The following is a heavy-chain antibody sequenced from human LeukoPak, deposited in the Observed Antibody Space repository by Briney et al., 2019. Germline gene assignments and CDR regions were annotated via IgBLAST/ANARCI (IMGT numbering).Heavy chain of an antibody. CDR1: GGSISSGSYY. D-gene: IGHD4-17*01. CDR2: IYTSGST. CDR3: ARLDYGDLYFDY. J-gene: IGHJ4*02. Sequence: SETLSLTCTVSGGSISSGSYYWRWIRQPAGKGLEWIGRIYTSGSTNYNPSLKSRVTISVDTSKNQFSLKLSSVTAADTAVYYCARLDYGDLYFDYWGQGTLVTVSS. V-gene: IGHV4-61*02.